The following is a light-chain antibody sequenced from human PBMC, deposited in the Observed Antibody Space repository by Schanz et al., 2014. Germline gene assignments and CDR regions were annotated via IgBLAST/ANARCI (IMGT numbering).Light chain of an antibody. CDR1: QSVSSSN. V-gene: IGKV3-20*01. Sequence: EAVLTQSPGTLSLSPGERATLSCRASQSVSSSNLAWYQQKPGQAPRLLIYGASSRATGIPDRFSGSGSGTEFTLTISSLQSEDFAVYYCQQYDSWPPKTFGQGTKVEIK. CDR2: GAS. CDR3: QQYDSWPPKT. J-gene: IGKJ1*01.